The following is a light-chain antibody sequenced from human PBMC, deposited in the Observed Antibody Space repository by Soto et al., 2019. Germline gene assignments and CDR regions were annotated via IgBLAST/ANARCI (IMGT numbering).Light chain of an antibody. CDR1: SSDVGGYNY. J-gene: IGLJ2*01. CDR3: SSYGGSNNLI. V-gene: IGLV2-8*02. CDR2: EVN. Sequence: QSVLTQPPSASRSPGQSVTISCTGTSSDVGGYNYVSWYQQHPGKVPKLMIYEVNKRPSGVPDRFSGSKSGNTASLTVSGLQAEDEADYYCSSYGGSNNLIFGGGTKLTVL.